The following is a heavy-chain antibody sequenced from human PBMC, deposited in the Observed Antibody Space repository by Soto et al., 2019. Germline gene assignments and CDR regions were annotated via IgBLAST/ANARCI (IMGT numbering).Heavy chain of an antibody. V-gene: IGHV1-18*04. Sequence: ASVKVSCKASGYTFTSYGISWVRQAPGQGLEWMGWISAYNGNTNYAQKLQGRVTMTTDTSTSTAYMELRSLRSDDTAVYYCARDRGSSSSNAYYYGMDVWGQGXTVTVSS. CDR2: ISAYNGNT. CDR3: ARDRGSSSSNAYYYGMDV. D-gene: IGHD6-6*01. CDR1: GYTFTSYG. J-gene: IGHJ6*02.